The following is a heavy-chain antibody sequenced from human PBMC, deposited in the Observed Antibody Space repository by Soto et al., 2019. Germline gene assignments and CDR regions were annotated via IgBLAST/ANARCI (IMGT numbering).Heavy chain of an antibody. D-gene: IGHD5-12*01. CDR1: GFTFSSYA. Sequence: GGSLRLSCAASGFTFSSYAMHWVRQAPGKGLEWVAVISYDGSNKYYADSVKGRFTISRDNSKNTLYLQMNSLRAEDTAVYYCARGEDGYNRNAYYYYGMDVWGQGTTVTVSS. CDR2: ISYDGSNK. J-gene: IGHJ6*02. V-gene: IGHV3-30-3*01. CDR3: ARGEDGYNRNAYYYYGMDV.